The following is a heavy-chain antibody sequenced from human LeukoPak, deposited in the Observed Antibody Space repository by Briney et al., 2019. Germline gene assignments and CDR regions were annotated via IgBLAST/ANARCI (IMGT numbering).Heavy chain of an antibody. Sequence: ASVKVSCKASGYTFTSYDINWVRQATGQGLEWMGWMNPNSGNTGYAQKFQGRVTITMNTSISTAYMELSSLRSEDTAAYYCARAGGPAVTTYYFDYWGQGTLVTVSS. D-gene: IGHD4-17*01. CDR3: ARAGGPAVTTYYFDY. V-gene: IGHV1-8*03. CDR1: GYTFTSYD. J-gene: IGHJ4*02. CDR2: MNPNSGNT.